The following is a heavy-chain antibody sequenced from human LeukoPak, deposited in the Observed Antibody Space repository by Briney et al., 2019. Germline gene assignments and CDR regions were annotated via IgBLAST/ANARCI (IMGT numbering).Heavy chain of an antibody. Sequence: GGSLRLSCAASGFTFSTYAVSWVRQAPGKGLEWVPAVSGSGGSSYYADSVRGRFTISRDNSKNTLYLQMNSLRAEDTAVYYCAKERTSEGYFDYWGQGTLVTVSS. CDR1: GFTFSTYA. CDR3: AKERTSEGYFDY. D-gene: IGHD1-1*01. V-gene: IGHV3-23*01. J-gene: IGHJ4*02. CDR2: VSGSGGSS.